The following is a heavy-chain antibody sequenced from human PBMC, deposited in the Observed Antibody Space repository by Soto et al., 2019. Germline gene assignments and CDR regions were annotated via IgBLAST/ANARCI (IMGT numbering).Heavy chain of an antibody. D-gene: IGHD3-22*01. CDR2: ISGSGGST. CDR1: GFTFSSYA. CDR3: EKDRHTITMIVVASFV. V-gene: IGHV3-23*01. Sequence: PGGSLRLSCAASGFTFSSYAMSWVRQAPGKGLEWVSAISGSGGSTYYADSVKGRFTISRDNSKNTLYLQMNSLRAEDTAVYYCEKDRHTITMIVVASFVGGQGTLVTVSS. J-gene: IGHJ4*02.